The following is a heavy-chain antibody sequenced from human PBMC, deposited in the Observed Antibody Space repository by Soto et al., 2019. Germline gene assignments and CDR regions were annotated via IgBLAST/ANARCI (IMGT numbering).Heavy chain of an antibody. CDR3: AKEMAYGDYYYYYGMDV. V-gene: IGHV3-23*01. J-gene: IGHJ6*02. D-gene: IGHD4-17*01. Sequence: PGGSRRLSCAASGFIFSSYVMRWVRQAPGKGLEWVSVIRGSGSNTYYADSVKGRFTISRDNSKNTLYLQMNSLRAEDTAVYYCAKEMAYGDYYYYYGMDVWGQGTTVTVSS. CDR2: IRGSGSNT. CDR1: GFIFSSYV.